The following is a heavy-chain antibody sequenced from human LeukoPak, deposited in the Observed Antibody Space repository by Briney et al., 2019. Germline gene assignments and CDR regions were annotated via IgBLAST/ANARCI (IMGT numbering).Heavy chain of an antibody. CDR1: GGPIRSGTYY. V-gene: IGHV4-39*01. J-gene: IGHJ4*02. CDR3: ARGRRYLGGSEYYFDF. CDR2: ISHRGST. D-gene: IGHD3-9*01. Sequence: SETLSLTCTVSGGPIRSGTYYWGWVRQPPGKGLEWIGSISHRGSTSSNPSLKSRVTTSRDTSQNQFSLRLSSLTAADTAVYYCARGRRYLGGSEYYFDFWGQGILVTVSS.